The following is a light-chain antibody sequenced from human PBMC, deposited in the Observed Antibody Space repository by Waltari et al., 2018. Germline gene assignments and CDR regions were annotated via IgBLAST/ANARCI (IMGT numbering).Light chain of an antibody. CDR2: DAS. J-gene: IGKJ2*01. Sequence: EIGLRQSQVTLSLSPGERATFSYRATQSVSSNLAWYQKKPGQAPRLLIYDASTRATGIPARFSGSGSGTDFTLTISSLEPEDFAVYYCQQHNNWPPTFGQGTKLEIK. CDR1: QSVSSN. V-gene: IGKV3-11*01. CDR3: QQHNNWPPT.